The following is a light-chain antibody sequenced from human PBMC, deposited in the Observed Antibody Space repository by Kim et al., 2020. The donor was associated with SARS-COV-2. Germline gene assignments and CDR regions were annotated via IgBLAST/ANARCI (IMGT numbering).Light chain of an antibody. CDR2: GDN. J-gene: IGLJ3*02. Sequence: GTLCCTRSVGSVASNYGQWYQQRPGSAPDAVIYGDNERPYGVPDRFSGSDDSSSTCAALTISGLRTEDEADCDCQAYDSSTPQWVFGGGTQLTVL. V-gene: IGLV6-57*03. CDR3: QAYDSSTPQWV. CDR1: VGSVASNY.